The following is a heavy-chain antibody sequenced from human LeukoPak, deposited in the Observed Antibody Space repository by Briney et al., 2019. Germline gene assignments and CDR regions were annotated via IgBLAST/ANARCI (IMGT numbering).Heavy chain of an antibody. CDR1: GFTFSSYA. D-gene: IGHD3-10*01. CDR2: ISGSGGST. J-gene: IGHJ4*02. CDR3: AKDLYYYGSGSPQ. V-gene: IGHV3-23*01. Sequence: PGGSLRLSCAASGFTFSSYAMSWVRQAPGKGLEWVSAISGSGGSTYYADSVKGRFTISRDNSKNTLYLQMNSLRAEDTAVYYCAKDLYYYGSGSPQWGQETLVTVSS.